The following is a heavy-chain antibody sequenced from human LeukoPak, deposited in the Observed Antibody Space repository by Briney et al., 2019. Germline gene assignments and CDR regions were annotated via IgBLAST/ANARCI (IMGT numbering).Heavy chain of an antibody. CDR1: GYSFSSYG. Sequence: ASVKVSCKASGYSFSSYGISWVRQAPGQGLEWMGWISAYNGNTSYAPKLQGRVTMTTDTSTSTAFMELRSPRSDDTAVYYCTTPFGGAFDIWGQGTMVTVSS. CDR3: TTPFGGAFDI. V-gene: IGHV1-18*01. D-gene: IGHD3-16*01. J-gene: IGHJ3*02. CDR2: ISAYNGNT.